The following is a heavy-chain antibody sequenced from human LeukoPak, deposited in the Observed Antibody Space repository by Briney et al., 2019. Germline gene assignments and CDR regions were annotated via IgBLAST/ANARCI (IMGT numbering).Heavy chain of an antibody. V-gene: IGHV1-69*05. CDR1: GGTFSSYA. Sequence: SVKVSCKASGGTFSSYAISWVRQAPGQGLEWMGRIIPIFGTANYAQKFQGRVTITTDESTSTAYVELSSLRSEDTAVYYCARERKGAFDIWGQGTMVTVSS. J-gene: IGHJ3*02. CDR2: IIPIFGTA. CDR3: ARERKGAFDI.